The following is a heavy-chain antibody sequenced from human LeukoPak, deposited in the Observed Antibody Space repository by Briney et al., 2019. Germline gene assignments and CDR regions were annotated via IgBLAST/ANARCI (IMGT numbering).Heavy chain of an antibody. CDR2: IRSKAYGGTT. V-gene: IGHV3-49*03. D-gene: IGHD3-9*01. CDR3: TRVDDILTGYYDFDY. J-gene: IGHJ4*02. Sequence: PGGSLRLSCRVSGFTFGDYAMSWFRQAPGKGLEWVGFIRSKAYGGTTEYAASVKGRFTISRDDSKSIAYLQMNSLKTEDTAVYYCTRVDDILTGYYDFDYWGQGTLVTVSS. CDR1: GFTFGDYA.